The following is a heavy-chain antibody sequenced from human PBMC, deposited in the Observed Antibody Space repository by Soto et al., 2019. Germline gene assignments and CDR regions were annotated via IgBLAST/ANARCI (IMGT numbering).Heavy chain of an antibody. D-gene: IGHD3-9*01. CDR1: GFTFTSSA. J-gene: IGHJ5*01. CDR2: IVVVSGNT. V-gene: IGHV1-58*01. CDR3: AASYYDILTGYGFDS. Sequence: SVKVSCKASGFTFTSSAVQCVRQARGQHLEWIGWIVVVSGNTNYAQKFQERVTITRDMSTSTAYMDLSILRSEDTAGYSCAASYYDILTGYGFDSWGQGTLVTVSS.